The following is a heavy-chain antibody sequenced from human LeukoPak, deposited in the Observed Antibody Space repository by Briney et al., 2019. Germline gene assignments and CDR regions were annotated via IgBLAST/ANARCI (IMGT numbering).Heavy chain of an antibody. CDR3: ARGLGYSGYDFGY. Sequence: ASVKVSCKASGGTFSSYAINWVRQATGQGLEWMGWMNPNSGNTGYAQKFQGRVTMTRNTSISTAYMELSSLRSEDTAVYYCARGLGYSGYDFGYWGQGTLVTVSS. D-gene: IGHD5-12*01. V-gene: IGHV1-8*02. J-gene: IGHJ4*02. CDR1: GGTFSSYA. CDR2: MNPNSGNT.